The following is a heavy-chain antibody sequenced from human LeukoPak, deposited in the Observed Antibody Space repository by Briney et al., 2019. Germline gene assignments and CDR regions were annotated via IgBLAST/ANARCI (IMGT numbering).Heavy chain of an antibody. CDR1: GFSFNNYA. CDR3: AKDLRITMIVVVITRGYWFNP. CDR2: ISGSGGST. D-gene: IGHD3-22*01. J-gene: IGHJ5*02. Sequence: QPGGSLRLSCAAFGFSFNNYAMSWVRQAPGKGLEWVSAISGSGGSTYYADSVKGRFTISRDNSKNTLYLQMNSLRAEDTAVYYCAKDLRITMIVVVITRGYWFNPWGQGTLVTVSS. V-gene: IGHV3-23*01.